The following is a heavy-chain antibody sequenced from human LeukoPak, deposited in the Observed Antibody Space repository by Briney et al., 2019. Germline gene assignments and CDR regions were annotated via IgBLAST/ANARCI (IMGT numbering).Heavy chain of an antibody. V-gene: IGHV3-30*02. CDR1: GFTFSSYG. Sequence: GGSLRLSCAASGFTFSSYGMHWVRQAPGKGLEWVAFIRCDGSNKYYADSVKGRFTISRDNSKNTLYLQMNSLRAEDTAVYYCAKAACYYYDSSGYDCSDAFDIWGQGTMVTVSS. J-gene: IGHJ3*02. CDR2: IRCDGSNK. CDR3: AKAACYYYDSSGYDCSDAFDI. D-gene: IGHD3-22*01.